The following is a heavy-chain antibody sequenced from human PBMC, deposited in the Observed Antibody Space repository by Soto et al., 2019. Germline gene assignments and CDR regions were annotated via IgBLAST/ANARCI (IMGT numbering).Heavy chain of an antibody. J-gene: IGHJ6*02. CDR2: SIPIFGTA. Sequence: QVQLVQSGAEVKKPASSVKVSCKASGGTFNNYPITWVRQAPGEGLEWMGGSIPIFGTANYAQNFQGRVTISVDESTRTAYMELSSLRSEDTAVYYCARGRGYSGDDHYSYFDMDVWGQGTTVTVAS. V-gene: IGHV1-69*01. CDR1: GGTFNNYP. CDR3: ARGRGYSGDDHYSYFDMDV. D-gene: IGHD5-12*01.